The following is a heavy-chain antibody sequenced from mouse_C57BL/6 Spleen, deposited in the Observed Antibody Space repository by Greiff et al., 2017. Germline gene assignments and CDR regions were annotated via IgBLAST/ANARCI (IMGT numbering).Heavy chain of an antibody. CDR2: IHPNSGST. V-gene: IGHV1-64*01. CDR1: GYTFTSYW. CDR3: VYYGSSSRYFDV. J-gene: IGHJ1*03. Sequence: QVQLKQPGAELVKPGASVKLSCKASGYTFTSYWMHWVKQRPGQGLEWIGMIHPNSGSTNYNEKFKSKATLTVDKSSSTAYMQLSSLTSEDSAVYYCVYYGSSSRYFDVWGTGTTVTVSS. D-gene: IGHD1-1*01.